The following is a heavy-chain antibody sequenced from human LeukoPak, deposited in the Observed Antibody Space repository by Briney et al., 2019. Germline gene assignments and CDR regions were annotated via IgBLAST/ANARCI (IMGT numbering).Heavy chain of an antibody. CDR3: ARDLLNEGNHLDY. V-gene: IGHV4-30-4*08. CDR1: GGSVSSGSYY. Sequence: SETLSLTCTVSGGSVSSGSYYWSWIRQPPGKGLEWIGYIYYSGSTYYNPSLKSRVTISVDTSKNQFSLKLSSVTAADTAVYYCARDLLNEGNHLDYWGQGTLVTVSS. J-gene: IGHJ4*02. D-gene: IGHD4-23*01. CDR2: IYYSGST.